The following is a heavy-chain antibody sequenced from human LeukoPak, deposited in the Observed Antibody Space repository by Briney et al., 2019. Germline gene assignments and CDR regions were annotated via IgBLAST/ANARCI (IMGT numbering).Heavy chain of an antibody. J-gene: IGHJ5*02. V-gene: IGHV4-39*01. CDR2: IYYSGRT. D-gene: IGHD3-10*01. Sequence: SETLSLTCTVSGGSISSSSSDWGWIRQPPGKGLEWIGSIYYSGRTHYNPSLKSRVTISVDTPKNQFSLKLSSVTAADTAVYYCARHTGDSGTYATWGQGTLVTVSS. CDR3: ARHTGDSGTYAT. CDR1: GGSISSSSSD.